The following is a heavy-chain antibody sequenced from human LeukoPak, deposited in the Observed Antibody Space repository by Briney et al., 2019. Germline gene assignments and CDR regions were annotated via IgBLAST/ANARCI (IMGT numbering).Heavy chain of an antibody. CDR3: TSDRGIAARPLFDL. V-gene: IGHV3-15*01. J-gene: IGHJ4*02. CDR1: GYSFTSYW. CDR2: FKSKTDGGAT. D-gene: IGHD6-6*01. Sequence: GESLRISCKGSGYSFTSYWISWVRHAPGEVLEWLGRFKSKTDGGATDYAAPVKGRFSLSRDDSKNTLYLQMNSLKIEDTAVYYCTSDRGIAARPLFDLWGQGTLVTVSS.